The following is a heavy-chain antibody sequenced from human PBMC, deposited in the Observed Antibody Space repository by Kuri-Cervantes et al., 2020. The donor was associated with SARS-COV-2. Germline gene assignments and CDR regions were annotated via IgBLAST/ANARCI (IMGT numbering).Heavy chain of an antibody. Sequence: GESLKISCAASGFTFSSYSMNWVRQAPGKGLEWVSYINSSSSTIYCADSVKGRFTISRDNAKNSLYLQMNSLRAEDTAVYYCARDGWTYCGGDCYYDGYFDYWGQGTLVTVSS. CDR3: ARDGWTYCGGDCYYDGYFDY. J-gene: IGHJ4*02. CDR1: GFTFSSYS. V-gene: IGHV3-48*01. D-gene: IGHD2-21*01. CDR2: INSSSSTI.